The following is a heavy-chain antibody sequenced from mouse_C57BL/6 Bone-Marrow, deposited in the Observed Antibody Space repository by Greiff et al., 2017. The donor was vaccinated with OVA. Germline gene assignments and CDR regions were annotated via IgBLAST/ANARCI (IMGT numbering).Heavy chain of an antibody. CDR2: IRYDGST. CDR3: AKGPESDGSPGYFDV. J-gene: IGHJ1*03. Sequence: EVQLQQSGPGLVKPSPSLSLTCSVTGYSITSGYYWNWIRQFPGNKLEWMGYIRYDGSTNYNPSLKNRISITRDTSTNPSFLKLISLTTEDTATDYGAKGPESDGSPGYFDVWGTGTTVTVSS. D-gene: IGHD1-1*01. V-gene: IGHV3-6*01. CDR1: GYSITSGYY.